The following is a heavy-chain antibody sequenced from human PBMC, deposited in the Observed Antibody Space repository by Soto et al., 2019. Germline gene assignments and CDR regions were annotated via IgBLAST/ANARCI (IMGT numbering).Heavy chain of an antibody. V-gene: IGHV1-69*19. CDR3: ARSQDSSGYWNSCFDP. J-gene: IGHJ5*02. CDR2: IVPIFGTA. CDR1: GGTFSTYT. Sequence: QVQLVQSGAEVKKPGSSVKVSCKSSGGTFSTYTLAWVRQAPGQGLEWVGGIVPIFGTANYPQKFKGRVMITADESTSTAYMELSSLRSEDTAVYYCARSQDSSGYWNSCFDPRGQGTLVNVSS. D-gene: IGHD3-22*01.